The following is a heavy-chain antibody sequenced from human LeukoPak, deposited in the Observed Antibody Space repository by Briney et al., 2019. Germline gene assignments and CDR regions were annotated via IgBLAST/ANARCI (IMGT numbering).Heavy chain of an antibody. CDR2: ISSDGTNK. CDR1: GFTFSNYG. D-gene: IGHD3-10*01. Sequence: GGSLRLSCAASGFTFSNYGMHWVRQAPGKGLEWVAVISSDGTNKYYADSVKGRFTISRDNSKNTLFLQMNSLRAEDTAIYYCAKDGLWFGDLTYFDYWGQGTLVTVSS. CDR3: AKDGLWFGDLTYFDY. J-gene: IGHJ4*02. V-gene: IGHV3-30*18.